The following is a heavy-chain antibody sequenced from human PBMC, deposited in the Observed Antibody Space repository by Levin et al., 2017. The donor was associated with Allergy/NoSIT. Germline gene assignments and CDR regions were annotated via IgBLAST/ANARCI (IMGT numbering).Heavy chain of an antibody. J-gene: IGHJ4*02. Sequence: GESLKISCAASEFTFSRYSFHWVRQAPGKGLEWFSYISGSGATIYYADSVKGRFTISRDTAKNSLYLQINSLRAEDTAVYYCARERVGAFDYWGQGTLVTVSS. D-gene: IGHD3-16*01. CDR2: ISGSGATI. V-gene: IGHV3-48*01. CDR1: EFTFSRYS. CDR3: ARERVGAFDY.